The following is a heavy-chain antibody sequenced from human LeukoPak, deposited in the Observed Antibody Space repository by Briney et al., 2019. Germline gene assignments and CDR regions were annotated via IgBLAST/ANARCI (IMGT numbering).Heavy chain of an antibody. J-gene: IGHJ5*02. CDR1: GFTFSSYA. D-gene: IGHD1-7*01. CDR2: ISGSGGST. V-gene: IGHV3-23*01. Sequence: SGGSLRLSCAASGFTFSSYAMSWVRQAPGKGLEWVSAISGSGGSTYYADSVKGRFTISRDNSKNTLYLQMNSLRAEDTAVYYCAKDIIWNYGGDWFDPWGQGTLVTVSS. CDR3: AKDIIWNYGGDWFDP.